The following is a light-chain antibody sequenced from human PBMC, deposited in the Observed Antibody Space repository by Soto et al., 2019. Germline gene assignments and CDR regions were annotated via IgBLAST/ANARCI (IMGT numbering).Light chain of an antibody. CDR3: QQSNTLVT. CDR1: QDISSW. J-gene: IGKJ4*01. V-gene: IGKV1D-12*01. CDR2: TAS. Sequence: DIYLTQSPSSVSASVGDSVTITCRASQDISSWLAWYQQKPGKAPKLLIYTASLLGSGVPSRFSDSGFGTDFTLTVSSLQPEDVAIYYCQQSNTLVTFGGGTKVEI.